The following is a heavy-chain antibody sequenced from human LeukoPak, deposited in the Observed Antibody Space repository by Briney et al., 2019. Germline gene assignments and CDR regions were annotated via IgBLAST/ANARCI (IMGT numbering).Heavy chain of an antibody. CDR2: ITNNGTTI. CDR1: GFTFSSYA. D-gene: IGHD6-19*01. CDR3: ARDQWLAYYYHGMDV. V-gene: IGHV3-48*03. Sequence: GGSHRLSCAASGFTFSSYAMNWVSQAPGKGLEWVSYITNNGTTIYYADSVKGRFTISRDNAENSLYLQMNSLRAEDTAIYYCARDQWLAYYYHGMDVWGEGPTVSVSS. J-gene: IGHJ6*01.